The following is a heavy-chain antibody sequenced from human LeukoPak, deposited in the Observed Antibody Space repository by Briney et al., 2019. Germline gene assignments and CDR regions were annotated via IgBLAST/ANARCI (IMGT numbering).Heavy chain of an antibody. J-gene: IGHJ4*02. CDR3: AKDMEPPLYSSSSFDY. CDR1: GFTFSSYS. D-gene: IGHD6-13*01. Sequence: GGSLRLSCAASGFTFSSYSMNWVRQAPGKGLEWVSSISSSSSYIYYADSVKGRFTISRDNAKNSLYLQMNSLRAEDTALYYCAKDMEPPLYSSSSFDYWGQGTLVTVSS. CDR2: ISSSSSYI. V-gene: IGHV3-21*04.